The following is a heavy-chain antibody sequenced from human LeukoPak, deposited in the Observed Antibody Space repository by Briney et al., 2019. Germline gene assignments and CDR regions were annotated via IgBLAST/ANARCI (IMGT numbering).Heavy chain of an antibody. J-gene: IGHJ4*02. D-gene: IGHD3-10*01. CDR1: GFSFSDYY. V-gene: IGHV3-72*01. CDR3: ARVDRFYASGSYYLADY. CDR2: IRNKANSYTT. Sequence: GGSLRLSCGASGFSFSDYYMDWVRQAPGKGLEWVGRIRNKANSYTTEYAASVKGRFTIATDDSNNSVYLQMNSLKTEDSAVYYCARVDRFYASGSYYLADYWGQGTLVTVSS.